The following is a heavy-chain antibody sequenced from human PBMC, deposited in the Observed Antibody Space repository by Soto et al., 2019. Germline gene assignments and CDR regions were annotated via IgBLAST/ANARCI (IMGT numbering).Heavy chain of an antibody. J-gene: IGHJ5*02. CDR1: GGSFSGYY. CDR3: ARGRGVNWFDP. V-gene: IGHV4-34*01. CDR2: INHSGST. D-gene: IGHD3-10*01. Sequence: SETLSLTCAVYGGSFSGYYWSWIRQPPGKGLEWIGEINHSGSTNYNPSLKSRVTISVDTSKNQFSLKLSSVTAADTAVYYCARGRGVNWFDPWGQGTLVTVSS.